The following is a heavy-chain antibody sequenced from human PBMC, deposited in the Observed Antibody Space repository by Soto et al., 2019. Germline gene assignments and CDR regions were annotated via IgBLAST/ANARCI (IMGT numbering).Heavy chain of an antibody. J-gene: IGHJ6*02. CDR3: AREISSSWMDV. D-gene: IGHD6-13*01. Sequence: ASVKVSCKASGYTFTGYYMHWVRQAPGQGLEWMGWINPNSGGTNYAQRFQAWVTMTRDTSISTAYMELNRLTSDDTAVYYCAREISSSWMDVWGQGTTVTVSS. CDR1: GYTFTGYY. V-gene: IGHV1-2*04. CDR2: INPNSGGT.